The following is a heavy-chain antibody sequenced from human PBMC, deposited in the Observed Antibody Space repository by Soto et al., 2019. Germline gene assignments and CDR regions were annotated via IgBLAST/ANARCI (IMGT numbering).Heavy chain of an antibody. CDR2: IYSGGST. CDR3: ARGRYYYDSSGYHSPFDY. D-gene: IGHD3-22*01. V-gene: IGHV3-53*02. J-gene: IGHJ4*02. Sequence: EVQLVETGGGLIQPGGSLRVSCAASGFTVSSYYMSWVRQAPGKGLEWVSVIYSGGSTYYADSVKGRFTVSRDNSKNMLSLQMNSLRAEDTAVSYCARGRYYYDSSGYHSPFDYWGQGTLVTVSS. CDR1: GFTVSSYY.